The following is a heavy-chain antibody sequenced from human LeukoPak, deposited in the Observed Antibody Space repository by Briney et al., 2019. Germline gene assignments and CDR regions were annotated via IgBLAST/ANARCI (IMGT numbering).Heavy chain of an antibody. CDR3: ARSGDYYDSSGIWEFDY. V-gene: IGHV1-2*02. CDR1: GYTFTGYY. D-gene: IGHD3-22*01. J-gene: IGHJ4*02. CDR2: INPNSGGT. Sequence: ASVKVSCKASGYTFTGYYMHWVRQAPGQGLEWMGWINPNSGGTNYAQKFQGRVTMTRDTSISTAYMELSRLRSDDTAVYYCARSGDYYDSSGIWEFDYWGQGTLVTVSS.